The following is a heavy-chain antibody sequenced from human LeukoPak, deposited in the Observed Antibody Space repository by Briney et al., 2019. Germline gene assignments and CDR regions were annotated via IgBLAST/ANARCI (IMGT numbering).Heavy chain of an antibody. Sequence: SETLSLTCAVYGGSFSGYYWSWIRQPPGKGLEWIGEINHSGSTNYNPSLKSRVTISVDTSKNQFSLKLSSVTAADTAVYYCARKRIIIAAAGTSWFDPWGQGTLVTVSS. V-gene: IGHV4-34*01. CDR2: INHSGST. D-gene: IGHD6-13*01. CDR1: GGSFSGYY. J-gene: IGHJ5*02. CDR3: ARKRIIIAAAGTSWFDP.